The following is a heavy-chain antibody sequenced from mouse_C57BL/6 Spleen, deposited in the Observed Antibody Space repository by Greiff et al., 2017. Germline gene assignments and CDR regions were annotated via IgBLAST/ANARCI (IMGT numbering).Heavy chain of an antibody. V-gene: IGHV1-52*01. CDR3: ARYLYSNYRNYFDY. CDR2: IDPSDSET. D-gene: IGHD2-5*01. CDR1: GYTFTSYW. Sequence: QVQLQQSGAELVRPGSSVKLSCKASGYTFTSYWMHWVKQRPIQGLEWIGNIDPSDSETHYNQKFEDKATLTVDKSSSTAYMQLSSLTSEDSAVYYCARYLYSNYRNYFDYWGQGTTLTVSS. J-gene: IGHJ2*01.